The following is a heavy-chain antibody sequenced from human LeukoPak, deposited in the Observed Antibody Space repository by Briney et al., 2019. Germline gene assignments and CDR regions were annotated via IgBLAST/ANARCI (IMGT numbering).Heavy chain of an antibody. CDR2: IYYSGST. J-gene: IGHJ5*02. Sequence: SETLSLTCTVSGGSMSPYHWGWIRQPPGKGLEWTGYIYYSGSTNYNPSLNSRVTISVDTSKNQFSLKLSSVTAADTAVYYCARGAGTSRPHPWGQGTLVTVSS. D-gene: IGHD6-13*01. CDR3: ARGAGTSRPHP. CDR1: GGSMSPYH. V-gene: IGHV4-59*12.